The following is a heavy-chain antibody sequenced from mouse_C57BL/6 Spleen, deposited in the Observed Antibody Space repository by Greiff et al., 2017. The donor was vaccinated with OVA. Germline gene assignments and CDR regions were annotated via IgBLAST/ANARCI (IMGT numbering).Heavy chain of an antibody. V-gene: IGHV1-15*01. J-gene: IGHJ3*01. CDR3: TSSAYYSNYLFAY. CDR1: GYTFTDYE. CDR2: IDPETGGT. Sequence: QVQLQQSGAELVRPGASVTLSCKASGYTFTDYEMHWVKQTPVHGLEWIGAIDPETGGTAYNQKFKGKAILTADKSSSTAYMELRSLTSEDYAVYYCTSSAYYSNYLFAYWGQGTLVTVSA. D-gene: IGHD2-5*01.